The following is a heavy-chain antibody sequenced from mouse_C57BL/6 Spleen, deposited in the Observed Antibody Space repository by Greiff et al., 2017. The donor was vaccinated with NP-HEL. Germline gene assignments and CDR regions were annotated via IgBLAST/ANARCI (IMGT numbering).Heavy chain of an antibody. V-gene: IGHV1-82*01. CDR1: GYAFSSSW. CDR2: IYPGDGDT. CDR3: AHLPGIFSEAMDY. J-gene: IGHJ4*01. D-gene: IGHD5-1*01. Sequence: QVQLKQSGPELVKPGASVKISCKASGYAFSSSWMNWVKQRPGKGLEWIGRIYPGDGDTNYNGKFKGKATLTADKSSSTAYMQLSSLTSEDSAVYFCAHLPGIFSEAMDYWGQGTSVTVSS.